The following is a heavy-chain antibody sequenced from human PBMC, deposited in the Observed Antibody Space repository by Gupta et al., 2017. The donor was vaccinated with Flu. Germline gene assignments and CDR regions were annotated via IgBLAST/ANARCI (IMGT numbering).Heavy chain of an antibody. J-gene: IGHJ1*01. Sequence: QVQLVESGGGVVQPGRSLRLSCAASGFTFSSYGMHWVRQAPGKGLEWVAVIWYDGSNKYYADSVKGRFTISRDNSKNTLYLQMNSLRAEDTAVYYCARGRGIAAAGPEYFQHWGQGTLVTVSS. CDR3: ARGRGIAAAGPEYFQH. CDR2: IWYDGSNK. V-gene: IGHV3-33*01. CDR1: GFTFSSYG. D-gene: IGHD6-13*01.